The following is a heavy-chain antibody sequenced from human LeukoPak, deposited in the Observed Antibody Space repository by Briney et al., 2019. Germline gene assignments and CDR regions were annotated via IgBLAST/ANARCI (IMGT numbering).Heavy chain of an antibody. CDR1: GFTFSNYA. V-gene: IGHV3-30*02. CDR3: AKEGYCSGGSCYSPYYFDY. Sequence: GGSLRLSCAASGFTFSNYAIHWVRQAPGKGLEWVAFIRYDGSNKYYVDSVKGRFTISRDNSKNTLYLQMNSLRAEDTAVYYCAKEGYCSGGSCYSPYYFDYWGQGTLVTVSS. D-gene: IGHD2-15*01. CDR2: IRYDGSNK. J-gene: IGHJ4*02.